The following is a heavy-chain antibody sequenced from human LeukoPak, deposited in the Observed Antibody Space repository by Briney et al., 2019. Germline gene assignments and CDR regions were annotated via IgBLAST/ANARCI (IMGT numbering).Heavy chain of an antibody. V-gene: IGHV3-66*01. CDR2: IYSGGST. Sequence: PVGSLRLSCAASGFTLSNYYMSWVRQAPGKGLEWVSVIYSGGSTYYADSVKGRLTISRDNSKNTLYLQMNSLRAEDTAVYYCVRDVGGDSSGFDFWGQGTLVTVSS. J-gene: IGHJ4*02. D-gene: IGHD3-22*01. CDR1: GFTLSNYY. CDR3: VRDVGGDSSGFDF.